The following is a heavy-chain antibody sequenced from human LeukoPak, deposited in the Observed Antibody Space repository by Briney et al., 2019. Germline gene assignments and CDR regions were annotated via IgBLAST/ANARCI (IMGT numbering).Heavy chain of an antibody. CDR1: GGSISSYY. J-gene: IGHJ3*02. CDR2: IYYSGST. Sequence: SETLSLTCTVSGGSISSYYWSWIRQPPGKGLEWVGYIYYSGSTNYNPSLKSRVTISVDTSKNQFSLKLSSVTAADTAVYYCASYPRLNIWGQGTMVTVSS. CDR3: ASYPRLNI. V-gene: IGHV4-59*01.